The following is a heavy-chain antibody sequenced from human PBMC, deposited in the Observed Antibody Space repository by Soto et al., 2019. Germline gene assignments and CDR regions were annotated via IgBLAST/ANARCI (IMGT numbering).Heavy chain of an antibody. CDR1: GGTFSSYA. CDR2: IIPIFGTA. V-gene: IGHV1-69*06. D-gene: IGHD3-9*01. CDR3: ASPVLRYFDWLSDLYYYGMDV. Sequence: QVQLVQSGAEVKKPGSSVKVSCKASGGTFSSYAISWVRQAPGQGLEWMGGIIPIFGTANYAQKFQGRVTITADKSTSTAYMELSSLRSEDTAVYYCASPVLRYFDWLSDLYYYGMDVWGQGTTVTVSS. J-gene: IGHJ6*02.